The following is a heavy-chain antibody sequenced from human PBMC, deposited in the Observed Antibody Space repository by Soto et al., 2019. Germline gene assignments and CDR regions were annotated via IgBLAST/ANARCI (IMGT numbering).Heavy chain of an antibody. J-gene: IGHJ6*03. V-gene: IGHV4-59*02. CDR3: AKGGQSTTSGGEYYYYMDV. CDR1: GVSVNSYY. D-gene: IGHD6-6*01. CDR2: IYYSGTT. Sequence: QVQLQDSGPGLVKPSETLSLTCSVSGVSVNSYYWTWIRQPPGKGLEWIGYIYYSGTTNYNPSLKGRVPISVDTSKDQFSLKLTSVPPADTAVYYCAKGGQSTTSGGEYYYYMDVWGKGTTVTVSS.